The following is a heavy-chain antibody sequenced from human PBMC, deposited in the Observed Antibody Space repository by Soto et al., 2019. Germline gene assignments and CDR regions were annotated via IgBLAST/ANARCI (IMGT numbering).Heavy chain of an antibody. CDR1: GGTISSYY. D-gene: IGHD3-10*01. J-gene: IGHJ3*02. CDR2: IYYSGST. CDR3: ARVWGGAFDI. V-gene: IGHV4-59*01. Sequence: SETLSLTCPVSGGTISSYYWSWIRQPPGKGLEWIGYIYYSGSTNYNPSLKSRVTISVDTSKNQFSLKLSSVTAADTAVYYCARVWGGAFDIWGQGTMVTVSS.